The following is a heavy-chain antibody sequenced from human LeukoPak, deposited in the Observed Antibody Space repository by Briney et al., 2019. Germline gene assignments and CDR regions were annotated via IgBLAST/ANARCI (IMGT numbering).Heavy chain of an antibody. CDR3: ARETSLAGFASGLGFNY. CDR2: IYGSGYT. CDR1: GGSISGWY. Sequence: SETLSLTCTVSGGSISGWYWSRIRQPPGKGLEWIGNIYGSGYTNYNPSLKSRVTMSIDTSKNHFSLKLTSVTAADTATYYCARETSLAGFASGLGFNYWGQGILVSVSS. V-gene: IGHV4-59*01. D-gene: IGHD6-19*01. J-gene: IGHJ4*02.